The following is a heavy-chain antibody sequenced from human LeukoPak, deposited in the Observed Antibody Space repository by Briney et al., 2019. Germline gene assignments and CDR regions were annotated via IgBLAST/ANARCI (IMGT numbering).Heavy chain of an antibody. D-gene: IGHD3-3*01. CDR3: ARAPADFWSGYSGWFDP. J-gene: IGHJ5*02. Sequence: ASVKVSCKASGYTFTNYAMNWVRQAPGQGLEWMGIINPSGGITSYAQKFQGRVTMTRDTSTSTVYMDLSSLRSEDTAVYYCARAPADFWSGYSGWFDPWGQGTLVTVSS. CDR1: GYTFTNYA. V-gene: IGHV1-46*01. CDR2: INPSGGIT.